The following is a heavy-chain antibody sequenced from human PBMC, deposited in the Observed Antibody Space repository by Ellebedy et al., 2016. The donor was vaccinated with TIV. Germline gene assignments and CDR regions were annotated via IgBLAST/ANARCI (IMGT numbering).Heavy chain of an antibody. CDR3: TRDVAVKAKRD. V-gene: IGHV3-11*01. CDR2: ISNSGSTI. D-gene: IGHD3-10*01. Sequence: PGGSLRLSCAASGFTFSTSWMSWIRQAPGKGLEWVSYISNSGSTIYYADSVKGRFTISRDNAKKSLYLQMNSLRAEDTAVYYCTRDVAVKAKRDWGQGTLVTVSS. CDR1: GFTFSTSW. J-gene: IGHJ4*02.